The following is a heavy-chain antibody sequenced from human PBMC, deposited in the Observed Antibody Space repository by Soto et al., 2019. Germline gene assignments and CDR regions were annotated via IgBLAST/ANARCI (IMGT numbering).Heavy chain of an antibody. J-gene: IGHJ6*02. D-gene: IGHD1-1*01. CDR2: INYSGIT. CDR1: GGSLSGYY. CDR3: ARTRNLDV. Sequence: QVQLQQWGAGLLKPSETLSLTCAVYGGSLSGYYGNWIRQSPGKGLEWIGEINYSGITNYNPSLKSRVAISIDTSRNQLSLNLSSVNAADTAVYYCARTRNLDVWGQGTTVTVSS. V-gene: IGHV4-34*01.